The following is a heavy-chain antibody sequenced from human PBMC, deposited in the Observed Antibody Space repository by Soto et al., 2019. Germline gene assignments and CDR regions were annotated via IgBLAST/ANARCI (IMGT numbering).Heavy chain of an antibody. V-gene: IGHV4-59*01. CDR1: GGSISSYY. Sequence: PSETLSLTCTVSGGSISSYYWSWIRQPPGKGLEWIGYIYYSGSTNYNPSLKSRVTISVDTSKNQFSLKLSSVTAADTAVYYCARDIRPYYDFWSGYAEGYYYYGMDVWGRGTTVTVSS. D-gene: IGHD3-3*01. J-gene: IGHJ6*02. CDR2: IYYSGST. CDR3: ARDIRPYYDFWSGYAEGYYYYGMDV.